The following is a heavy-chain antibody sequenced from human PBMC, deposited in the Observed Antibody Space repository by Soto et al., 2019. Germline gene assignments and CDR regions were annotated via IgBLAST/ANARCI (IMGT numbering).Heavy chain of an antibody. J-gene: IGHJ4*02. CDR3: AHRQTYCGGNCYSGFDY. CDR2: IYRDDDK. Sequence: QITLKESGPTLVKPTQTLTLTCTFSGFSLSISGVGVGWIRQPPGKALEWLALIYRDDDKRYSPSLKSRLTFTKDTSKNQVVLTMTNMDPVDTATYYCAHRQTYCGGNCYSGFDYWGQGTLVTVSS. V-gene: IGHV2-5*02. CDR1: GFSLSISGVG. D-gene: IGHD2-21*02.